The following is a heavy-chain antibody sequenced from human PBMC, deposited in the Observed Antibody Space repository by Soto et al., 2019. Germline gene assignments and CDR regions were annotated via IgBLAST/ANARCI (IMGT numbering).Heavy chain of an antibody. CDR3: ARGSWDDVSGHYYMDV. D-gene: IGHD1-1*01. V-gene: IGHV6-1*01. CDR2: TYYKSKWYY. CDR1: GSIVSSNSAG. Sequence: QVQLQQSSPVLVKPSQALSLTCDISGSIVSSNSAGWNWLRQTPSRGLEWLGRTYYKSKWYYTYAASVKSRITVSPDTSKNQFSLQLTSVTPEDTAVYYCARGSWDDVSGHYYMDVWDKGTTVTVSS. J-gene: IGHJ6*03.